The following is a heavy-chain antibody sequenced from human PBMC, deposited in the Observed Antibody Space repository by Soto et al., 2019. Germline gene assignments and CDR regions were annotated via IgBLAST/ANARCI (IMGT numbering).Heavy chain of an antibody. CDR3: AKHSYYDFWPGHYYYLDF. V-gene: IGHV3-23*01. CDR1: GFTLGRYG. J-gene: IGHJ4*02. D-gene: IGHD3-3*01. CDR2: VSPNGQGI. Sequence: PGGSLRLSCAASGFTLGRYGMSWVRQAPGKGLEWVSAVSPNGQGIYYADSVRGRFTISRDFSKNTVFLHMDSLRAEDTAVYYCAKHSYYDFWPGHYYYLDFWGQGTLVTVSS.